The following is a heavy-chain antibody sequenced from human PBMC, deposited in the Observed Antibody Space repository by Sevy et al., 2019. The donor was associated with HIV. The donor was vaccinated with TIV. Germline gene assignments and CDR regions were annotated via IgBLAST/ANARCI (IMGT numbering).Heavy chain of an antibody. J-gene: IGHJ4*02. CDR3: SRGPSGFSGSDLAY. CDR2: INPNSCGT. D-gene: IGHD3-22*01. CDR1: GYTFTGYY. Sequence: AAVKVSCKASGYTFTGYYMHWVRQAPRLGLERRGWINPNSCGTKYAQKFQGRVTMTRDMSISTAYMELSRLKSDDTAVYYCSRGPSGFSGSDLAYWGQGTLVTVSS. V-gene: IGHV1-2*02.